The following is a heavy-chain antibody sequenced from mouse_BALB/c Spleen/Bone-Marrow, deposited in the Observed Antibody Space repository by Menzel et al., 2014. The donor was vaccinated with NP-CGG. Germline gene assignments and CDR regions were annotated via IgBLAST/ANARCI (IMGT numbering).Heavy chain of an antibody. Sequence: VVKTGASVKISCKASGYSLTGYYMHWVKQSHGESLEWIGYISCYNGATSYNQKFKGKATFTVDTSSSTAYMQFNSLTSEDSAVYYCARGGMITSQAWFAYWGQGTLVTVSA. CDR2: ISCYNGAT. D-gene: IGHD2-4*01. CDR3: ARGGMITSQAWFAY. J-gene: IGHJ3*01. V-gene: IGHV1S34*01. CDR1: GYSLTGYY.